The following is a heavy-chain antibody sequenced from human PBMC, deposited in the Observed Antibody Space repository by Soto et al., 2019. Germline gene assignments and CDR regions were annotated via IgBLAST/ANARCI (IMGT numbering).Heavy chain of an antibody. J-gene: IGHJ6*02. CDR3: ARGVYDYWSGYYAGSGLDV. CDR1: GDSMSPFY. CDR2: IYYSGNT. D-gene: IGHD3-3*01. V-gene: IGHV4-59*13. Sequence: QVPLQESGPGLVKPSETLSLTCTVSGDSMSPFYWNWIRQSPTKGLEWIGYIYYSGNTNYNPSLKSRVDISVDTSKNQFYLKLDPVTAADSAVYFCARGVYDYWSGYYAGSGLDVWGQGTTVTVSS.